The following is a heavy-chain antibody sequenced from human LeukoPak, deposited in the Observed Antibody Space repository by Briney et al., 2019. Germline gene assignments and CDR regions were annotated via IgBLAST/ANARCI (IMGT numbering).Heavy chain of an antibody. CDR3: AKDWASGNYFGY. V-gene: IGHV3-23*01. CDR1: GFTFDNHA. Sequence: GGSLRLSCAASGFTFDNHAMSWVRQAPGKGLEWVSAIGYGGRSTYYADSVKGRFTISRDNSRNTVYLQMNSLRAEDTAVYYCAKDWASGNYFGYWSQGTLVTVSS. J-gene: IGHJ4*02. D-gene: IGHD1-14*01. CDR2: IGYGGRST.